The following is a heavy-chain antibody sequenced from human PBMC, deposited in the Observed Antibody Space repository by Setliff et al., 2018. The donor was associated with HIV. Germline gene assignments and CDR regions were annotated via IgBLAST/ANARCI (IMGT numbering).Heavy chain of an antibody. J-gene: IGHJ6*02. CDR2: ISGSSSYI. Sequence: GGSLRLSCAASGFTFSDYYMTWIRQAPGKGLEWISHISGSSSYIEYTDSVRGRFTISRDNAKNSLYLQMNSLRAEDTAVYYCTSQGVVVTTRGHHYYGLNVWGQGTTVTVSS. CDR1: GFTFSDYY. CDR3: TSQGVVVTTRGHHYYGLNV. D-gene: IGHD2-15*01. V-gene: IGHV3-11*03.